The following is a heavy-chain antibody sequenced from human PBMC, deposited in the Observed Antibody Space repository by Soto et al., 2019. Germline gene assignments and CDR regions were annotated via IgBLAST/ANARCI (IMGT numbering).Heavy chain of an antibody. J-gene: IGHJ5*02. CDR2: IXYXGXX. Sequence: SETLSLTCTVSGGSISSYYWSWIRQPPGKGLEWIGYIXYXGXXXYXXSLKSRVTISVDTSKNQFSLKLSSVTAADTAVYYCARASAAAEELDPWGQGTLVTASS. CDR3: ARASAAAEELDP. V-gene: IGHV4-59*01. D-gene: IGHD6-13*01. CDR1: GGSISSYY.